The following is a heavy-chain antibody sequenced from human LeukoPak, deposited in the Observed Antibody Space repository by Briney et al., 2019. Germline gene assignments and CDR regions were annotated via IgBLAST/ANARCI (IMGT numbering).Heavy chain of an antibody. Sequence: ASVKVSFKASGYTFTIYGISWVRQAPGQGREWMGWISAYNGNTNYAQKLQGRVTITTDTSTSTAYMELRSLRSDDTAEYYCARDWDCSGGSCYSLAYFDYWGQGTLVTVSS. J-gene: IGHJ4*02. CDR3: ARDWDCSGGSCYSLAYFDY. D-gene: IGHD2-15*01. V-gene: IGHV1-18*04. CDR2: ISAYNGNT. CDR1: GYTFTIYG.